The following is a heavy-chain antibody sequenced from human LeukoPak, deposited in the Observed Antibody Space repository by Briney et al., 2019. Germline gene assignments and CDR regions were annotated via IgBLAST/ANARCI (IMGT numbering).Heavy chain of an antibody. CDR1: GGSFSGYY. V-gene: IGHV4-34*01. CDR2: INHSGST. Sequence: SETLSLTCADYGGSFSGYYWSWIRQPPGKGLEWIGEINHSGSTNYNPSLKSRVTISVDTSKNQFSLKLSSVTAADTAVYYCARGWTVTTRYYYMDVWGRGTTVTVSS. CDR3: ARGWTVTTRYYYMDV. J-gene: IGHJ6*03. D-gene: IGHD4-11*01.